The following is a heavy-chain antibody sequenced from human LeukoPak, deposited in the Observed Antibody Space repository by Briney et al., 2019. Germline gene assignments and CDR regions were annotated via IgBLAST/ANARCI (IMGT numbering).Heavy chain of an antibody. CDR3: ARGFEEWFGEFHFDY. Sequence: SETLSLTCTVSGGSISSGSYYWSWIRQPPGKGLEWIGCIYYSGSTNYNPSFKSRVTISVDTSKNQFSLKLSSVTAADTAVYYCARGFEEWFGEFHFDYWGQGTLVTVSS. D-gene: IGHD3-10*01. CDR2: IYYSGST. V-gene: IGHV4-61*01. CDR1: GGSISSGSYY. J-gene: IGHJ4*02.